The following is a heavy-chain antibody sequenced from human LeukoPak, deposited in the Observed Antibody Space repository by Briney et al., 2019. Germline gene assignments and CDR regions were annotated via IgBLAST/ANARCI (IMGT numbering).Heavy chain of an antibody. CDR1: GYTFTGYY. J-gene: IGHJ6*03. Sequence: ASVKVSCKASGYTFTGYYMHWVRQAPGQGLEWMGWINPNSGGTNYAQKFQGRVTMTRDTSISTAYMELSRLRSDDTAVYYCARSQWRPRHYYYYMDVWGKGTTVTVSS. CDR3: ARSQWRPRHYYYYMDV. D-gene: IGHD6-19*01. V-gene: IGHV1-2*02. CDR2: INPNSGGT.